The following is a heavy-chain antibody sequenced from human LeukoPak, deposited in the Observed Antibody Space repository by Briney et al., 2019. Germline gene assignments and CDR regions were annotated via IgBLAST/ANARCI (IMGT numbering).Heavy chain of an antibody. D-gene: IGHD3-10*01. Sequence: KPSETLSLTCTVSGGSISSGGYYWSWIRQHPGKGLEWIGYIYYSGSTYYNPSLKSRVTISVDTSKNQFSLKLSSVTAADTAVYYCARYALWPGAGRPNWFDPWGQGTLVTVSS. J-gene: IGHJ5*02. CDR1: GGSISSGGYY. CDR3: ARYALWPGAGRPNWFDP. V-gene: IGHV4-31*03. CDR2: IYYSGST.